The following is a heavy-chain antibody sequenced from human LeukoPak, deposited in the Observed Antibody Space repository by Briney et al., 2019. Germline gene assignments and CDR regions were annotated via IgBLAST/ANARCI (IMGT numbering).Heavy chain of an antibody. CDR1: GYRFPSYY. Sequence: GASVKVSCKASGYRFPSYYIHWVRQAPGQGLEWMGWINTNNGATKYAQKFQGGVTLTTDTSLTTVFMELTWLTSDDTATYYCARDHGTDGTTFTLKFDCWGQGTLVTVTS. CDR2: INTNNGAT. V-gene: IGHV1-2*02. D-gene: IGHD1-1*01. J-gene: IGHJ4*02. CDR3: ARDHGTDGTTFTLKFDC.